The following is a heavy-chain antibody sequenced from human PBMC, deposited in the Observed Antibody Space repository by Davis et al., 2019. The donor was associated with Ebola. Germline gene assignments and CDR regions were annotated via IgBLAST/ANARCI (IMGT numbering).Heavy chain of an antibody. Sequence: GGSLRLSCAASGFTFSSYAMAWVRQAPGKGLEWVSAICGSGGSPYYADSVKGRFAISRDNSKNTLYLQMNSLRAEDTAVYYCAKDGVVVTTMNYFDYWGQGTLVTVSS. CDR1: GFTFSSYA. J-gene: IGHJ4*02. V-gene: IGHV3-23*01. CDR3: AKDGVVVTTMNYFDY. D-gene: IGHD2-21*02. CDR2: ICGSGGSP.